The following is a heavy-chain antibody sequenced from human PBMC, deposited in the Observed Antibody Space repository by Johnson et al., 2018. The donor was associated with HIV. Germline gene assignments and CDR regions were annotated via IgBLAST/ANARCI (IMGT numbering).Heavy chain of an antibody. CDR2: ISWNSGSI. D-gene: IGHD2-2*01. CDR1: GFTFDDYA. J-gene: IGHJ3*02. CDR3: TTGPSAARRGAFDI. Sequence: VQLVESGGGLVQPGRSLRLSCAASGFTFDDYAMHWVRQGPGKGLEWVSGISWNSGSIGYADSVKGRFTISRDNSKNTLYLQMNSLKTEDTAVYSCTTGPSAARRGAFDIWGRGTMVTVSS. V-gene: IGHV3-9*01.